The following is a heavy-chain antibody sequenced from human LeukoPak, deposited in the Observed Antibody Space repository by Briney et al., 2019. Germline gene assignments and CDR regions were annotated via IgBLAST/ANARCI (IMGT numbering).Heavy chain of an antibody. D-gene: IGHD3-16*01. CDR1: GYNFTNYW. V-gene: IGHV5-51*01. J-gene: IGHJ4*02. CDR2: IYPGDSDT. CDR3: ARGGGHFEY. Sequence: GGSLKISLRGSGYNFTNYWSGWVRRMPGKGLEWMGIIYPGDSDTRYSPSFKGQVTISADKSISNAYLQRSSLKASDTDMYYCARGGGHFEYWGQGTLVTVSS.